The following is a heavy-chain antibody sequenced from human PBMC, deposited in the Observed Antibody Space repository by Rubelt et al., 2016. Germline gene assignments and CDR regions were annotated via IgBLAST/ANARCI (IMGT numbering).Heavy chain of an antibody. J-gene: IGHJ4*02. CDR2: IYYSGST. D-gene: IGHD3-22*01. V-gene: IGHV4-31*03. CDR3: ARTGSYYYDSLGYPTYYFDY. Sequence: QVQLQESGPGLVKPSQTLSLTCTVSGGSISSGGYYWSWIRQHPGKGLEWIGYIYYSGSTYYNPSLKSRVSISVDTSKNQFSLKLSSVTAADTAVYYCARTGSYYYDSLGYPTYYFDYWGQGTLVTVSS. CDR1: GGSISSGGYY.